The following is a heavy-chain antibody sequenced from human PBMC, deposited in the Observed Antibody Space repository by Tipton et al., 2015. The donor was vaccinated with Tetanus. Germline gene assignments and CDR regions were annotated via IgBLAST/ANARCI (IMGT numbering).Heavy chain of an antibody. J-gene: IGHJ4*02. D-gene: IGHD3-3*01. CDR1: GFTFSSHA. Sequence: SLRLSCVVSGFTFSSHAFHWVRQAPGKGLEWVTIISFDGDKKYYVDSVKGRFTISRDNSKNTLYLQLNNLRPEDTAVYYWAREGIIGGHCVVNYWGQESLVLVSS. CDR2: ISFDGDKK. V-gene: IGHV3-30-3*01. CDR3: AREGIIGGHCVVNY.